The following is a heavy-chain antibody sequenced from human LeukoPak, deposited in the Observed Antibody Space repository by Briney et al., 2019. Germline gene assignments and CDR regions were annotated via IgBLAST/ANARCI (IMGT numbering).Heavy chain of an antibody. CDR1: GGSIYRTNW. V-gene: IGHV4-4*02. Sequence: SGTLSLTCAVSGGSIYRTNWWSWVRRPRGKGLEWIGEIYFNGSANYNPSLKSRVTISVDKSKNQFSLTLNSVTAADTAVYYCARDRDIVSHHPFYWGQGTLVTVSS. D-gene: IGHD2-15*01. CDR2: IYFNGSA. CDR3: ARDRDIVSHHPFY. J-gene: IGHJ4*02.